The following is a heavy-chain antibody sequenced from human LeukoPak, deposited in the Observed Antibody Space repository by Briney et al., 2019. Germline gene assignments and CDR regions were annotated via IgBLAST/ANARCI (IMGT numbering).Heavy chain of an antibody. CDR2: ISGSGGST. D-gene: IGHD2-21*02. CDR3: AKDPEHIVVVTALSAFDI. V-gene: IGHV3-23*01. Sequence: PGGSLRLSCAASGFTFSSYARSWVRQAPGKGLEWVSAISGSGGSTYYADSVKGRFTISRDNSKNTLYLQMNSLRAEDTAVYYCAKDPEHIVVVTALSAFDIWGQGTMVTVSS. J-gene: IGHJ3*02. CDR1: GFTFSSYA.